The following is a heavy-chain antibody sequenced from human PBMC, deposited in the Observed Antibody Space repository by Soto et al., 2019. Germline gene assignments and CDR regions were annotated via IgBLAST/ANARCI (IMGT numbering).Heavy chain of an antibody. V-gene: IGHV3-15*07. D-gene: IGHD1-26*01. CDR2: IKSRALGGTT. Sequence: GGSLRLSCAAFDFAFSNAWINWVRQAPGKGLEWVGRIKSRALGGTTGFAAPVRGRFAITRDDSRNMVYMQMNNLNTEDTAVYYCTTDSYSPIVEVRFDYWGHGTLVTVSS. CDR3: TTDSYSPIVEVRFDY. J-gene: IGHJ4*01. CDR1: DFAFSNAW.